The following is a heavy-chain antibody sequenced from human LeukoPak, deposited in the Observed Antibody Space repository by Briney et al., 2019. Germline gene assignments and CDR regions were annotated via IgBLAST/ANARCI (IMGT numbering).Heavy chain of an antibody. V-gene: IGHV4-4*07. CDR1: GGSISSYY. J-gene: IGHJ6*02. Sequence: PSETLSLTCTVSGGSISSYYWSWIRQPAGKGLEWIGRIYTSGSTNYNPSLKSRVTMSVDTSKNQFSLKLSSVTAADTAVYYCARCPQRGPYYYYGMDVWGQGTTVTVSS. CDR3: ARCPQRGPYYYYGMDV. CDR2: IYTSGST.